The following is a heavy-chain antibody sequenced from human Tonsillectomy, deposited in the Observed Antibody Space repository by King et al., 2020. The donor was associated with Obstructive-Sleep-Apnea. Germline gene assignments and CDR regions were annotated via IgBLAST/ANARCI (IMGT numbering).Heavy chain of an antibody. Sequence: QLVQSGTEVKKPGASVRVSCKASGYTFTNYYMHWVRQAPGKGLEWMGKINPSGGSTNYAQKFKGRVTMTRDTSTSTVYVEGSSLGSEATAVYYCARVPRCSGCAGFDNWGQGTPVPVPS. CDR3: ARVPRCSGCAGFDN. CDR2: INPSGGST. CDR1: GYTFTNYY. V-gene: IGHV1-46*01. J-gene: IGHJ4*02. D-gene: IGHD6-19*01.